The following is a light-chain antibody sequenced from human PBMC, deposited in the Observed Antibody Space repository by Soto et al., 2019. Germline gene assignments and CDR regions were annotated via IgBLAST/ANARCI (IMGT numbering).Light chain of an antibody. CDR3: QQRNVWPPVT. J-gene: IGKJ5*01. CDR1: PRVTNF. V-gene: IGKV3-11*01. Sequence: EIVLTQSPATLSLSPGERATLSCRASPRVTNFLACYQHNPGQAPRLLIYGAFNRATGIPARFSGSGSGTDFTPTISSLEPEDSAVYYCQQRNVWPPVTFGQGTRLDIK. CDR2: GAF.